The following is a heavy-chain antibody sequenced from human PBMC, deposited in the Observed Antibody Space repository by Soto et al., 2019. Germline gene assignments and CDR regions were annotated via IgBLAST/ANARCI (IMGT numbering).Heavy chain of an antibody. Sequence: PSETLSLTCTVSGGSISSYYWSWIRQPPEKGLEYIGYIYYSGSTSYNPSLKSRVTISVDTSKNQFSLKLSSVTAADTAVYYCARRWGGTFDIWGQGTMVTVSS. CDR1: GGSISSYY. J-gene: IGHJ3*02. D-gene: IGHD3-10*01. V-gene: IGHV4-59*08. CDR3: ARRWGGTFDI. CDR2: IYYSGST.